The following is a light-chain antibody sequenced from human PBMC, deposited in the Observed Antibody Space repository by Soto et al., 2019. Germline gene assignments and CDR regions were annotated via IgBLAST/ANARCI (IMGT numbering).Light chain of an antibody. J-gene: IGKJ5*01. Sequence: EVVLIQSPVTLSLSPGKRATLSCRASQSFRGLLAWYQQKPGQAPRLLIYDAYNRATGIPPRFSGSGSGTDFTLTISSLEPEDSAVDYCQQRHMWPITFGQGTRLEIK. V-gene: IGKV3-11*01. CDR1: QSFRGL. CDR2: DAY. CDR3: QQRHMWPIT.